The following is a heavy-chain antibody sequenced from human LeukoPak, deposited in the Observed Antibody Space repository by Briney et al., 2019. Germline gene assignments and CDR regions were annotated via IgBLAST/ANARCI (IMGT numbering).Heavy chain of an antibody. V-gene: IGHV4-31*03. CDR2: IYYSGST. Sequence: SRTLSLTCTVSGGSINSGGYYWSWIRQHPGKGLEWIGYIYYSGSTYYNPSLKSRVTISVDTSKIQFSLKLSSVTAADTAVYYCARTGTTRWFDPWGQGTLVTVSS. J-gene: IGHJ5*02. CDR1: GGSINSGGYY. D-gene: IGHD1-1*01. CDR3: ARTGTTRWFDP.